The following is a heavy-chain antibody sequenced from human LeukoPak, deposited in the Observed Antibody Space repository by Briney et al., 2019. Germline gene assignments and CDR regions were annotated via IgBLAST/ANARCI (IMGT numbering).Heavy chain of an antibody. D-gene: IGHD3-10*01. J-gene: IGHJ4*02. CDR3: ARGRDGSSYYFDY. CDR2: IHTGGST. Sequence: PSETLSLTCTVSGGSISSSSYYWSWTRQPAGKGLEWIGRIHTGGSTNYNPSLKSRVTISVDTSKNQFSLKLSSMTAADTAVYYCARGRDGSSYYFDYWGQGSLVTVSS. V-gene: IGHV4-61*02. CDR1: GGSISSSSYY.